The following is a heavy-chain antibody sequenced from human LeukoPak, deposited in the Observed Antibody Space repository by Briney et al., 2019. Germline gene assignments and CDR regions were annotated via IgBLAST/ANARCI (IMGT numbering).Heavy chain of an antibody. D-gene: IGHD3-22*01. V-gene: IGHV3-23*01. CDR3: AKVQDYYDSSGYYSY. CDR1: GFTFSSYA. Sequence: GGSLRLSCAASGFTFSSYAMSWVRQAPGKGLEWVSAISGSGGSTYYADSVKGRFTISRDNSMNTLYLQMNSLRAEDTAVYYCAKVQDYYDSSGYYSYWGQGTLVTVSS. CDR2: ISGSGGST. J-gene: IGHJ4*02.